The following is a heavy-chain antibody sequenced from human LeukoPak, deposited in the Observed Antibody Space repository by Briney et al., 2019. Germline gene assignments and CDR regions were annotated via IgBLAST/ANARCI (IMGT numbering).Heavy chain of an antibody. J-gene: IGHJ4*02. CDR1: GGSISSYY. CDR3: AREVGDGYSDY. Sequence: SSVTLSLTCTVSGGSISSYYWSWIRQPPGKGREWIGYIYYSGSTNYNPSLKSRVTISVDTSKNQFSLKLSSVTAADTAVYYCAREVGDGYSDYWGQGTLVTVSS. CDR2: IYYSGST. V-gene: IGHV4-59*01. D-gene: IGHD5-24*01.